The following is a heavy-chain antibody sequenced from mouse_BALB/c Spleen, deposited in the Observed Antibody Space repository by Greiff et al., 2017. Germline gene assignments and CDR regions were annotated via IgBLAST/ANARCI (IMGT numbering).Heavy chain of an antibody. Sequence: EVHLVESGGGLVQPGGSRKLSCAASGFTFSSFGMHWVRQAPEKGLEWVAYISSGSSTIYYADTVKGRFTISRDNPKNTLFLQMTSLRSEDTAMYYCARSSYGKGGYAMDYWGQGTSVTVSS. CDR3: ARSSYGKGGYAMDY. V-gene: IGHV5-17*02. CDR1: GFTFSSFG. J-gene: IGHJ4*01. D-gene: IGHD2-1*01. CDR2: ISSGSSTI.